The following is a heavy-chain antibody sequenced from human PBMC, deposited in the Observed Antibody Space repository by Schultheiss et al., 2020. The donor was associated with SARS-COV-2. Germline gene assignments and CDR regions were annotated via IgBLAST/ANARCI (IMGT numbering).Heavy chain of an antibody. Sequence: SQTLSLTCAVYGGSFSGYYWSWIRQPPGKGLEWIGEINHSGSTNYNPSLKSRVTISVDTSKNQFSLKLSSVTAADTAVYYCARGIQLWAYYYYGMDVWGQGTTVTVSS. V-gene: IGHV4-34*01. D-gene: IGHD5-18*01. CDR1: GGSFSGYY. CDR2: INHSGST. J-gene: IGHJ6*02. CDR3: ARGIQLWAYYYYGMDV.